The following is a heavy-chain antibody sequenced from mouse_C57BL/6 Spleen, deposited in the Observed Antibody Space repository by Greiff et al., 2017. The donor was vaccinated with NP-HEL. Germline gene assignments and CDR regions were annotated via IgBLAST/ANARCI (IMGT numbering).Heavy chain of an antibody. Sequence: QVQLQQSGAELVRPGASVKLSCTASGYTFTSYWMHWVKQRPGQGLEWIGVIDPSDSYTTYNQKFNGKATLTVDTSLSTAYMQRSSLTSEDSAVYYCARSGVDRFAGWGKGTLVTVAA. CDR3: ARSGVDRFAG. V-gene: IGHV1-59*01. CDR1: GYTFTSYW. D-gene: IGHD3-1*01. CDR2: IDPSDSYT. J-gene: IGHJ3*01.